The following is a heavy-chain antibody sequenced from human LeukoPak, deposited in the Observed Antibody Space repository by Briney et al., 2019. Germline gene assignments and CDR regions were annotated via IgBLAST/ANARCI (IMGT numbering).Heavy chain of an antibody. CDR3: ARLNPNDAFDI. Sequence: KPSETLSLTCAVSGYSISSGYYWGWIRQPPGKGLEWIGSIYHSGRTYYNPSLKSRVTISVDTSKNQFSLKVSSVAAADTVVYYCARLNPNDAFDIWGQGTMVTVSS. CDR2: IYHSGRT. V-gene: IGHV4-38-2*01. CDR1: GYSISSGYY. J-gene: IGHJ3*02.